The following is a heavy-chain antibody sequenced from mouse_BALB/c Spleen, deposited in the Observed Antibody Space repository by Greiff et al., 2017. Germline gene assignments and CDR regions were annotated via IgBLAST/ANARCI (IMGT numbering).Heavy chain of an antibody. Sequence: EVKLMESGPGLVKPSQSLSLTCSVTGYSITSGYYWNWIRQFPGNKLEWMGYISYDGSNNYNPSLKNRISITRDTSKNQFFLKLNSVTTEDTATYYCARVPHYYGSGGFAYWGQGTLVTVSA. CDR3: ARVPHYYGSGGFAY. V-gene: IGHV3-6*02. J-gene: IGHJ3*01. D-gene: IGHD1-1*01. CDR1: GYSITSGYY. CDR2: ISYDGSN.